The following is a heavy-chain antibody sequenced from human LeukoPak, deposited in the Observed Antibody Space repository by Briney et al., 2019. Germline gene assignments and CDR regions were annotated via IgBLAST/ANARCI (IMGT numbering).Heavy chain of an antibody. V-gene: IGHV4-39*01. CDR3: ARHHEPRSIRAFDI. CDR1: GGSISSGSYY. Sequence: SETLSLTCTVSGGSISSGSYYWGRIRQPPGRGLEWIGSIYYSGSTYYNPSLKSRVTISVDTSKNQFPLKLSSVTAADTAVYYCARHHEPRSIRAFDIWGQGTMVTVSS. CDR2: IYYSGST. J-gene: IGHJ3*02.